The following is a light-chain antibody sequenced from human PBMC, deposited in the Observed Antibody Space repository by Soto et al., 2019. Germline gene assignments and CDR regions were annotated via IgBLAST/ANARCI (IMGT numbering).Light chain of an antibody. CDR2: TAS. V-gene: IGKV1-39*01. CDR3: QQTYSTPLT. Sequence: DLQMTQSPSSLSASAGDRVTITCRASQDINTYLNWYRQKPGKAPELLIYTASHLQSGVPSRFSGTGSGTDFTLTISSLQPEDFATYYCQQTYSTPLTFGGGTKVYIK. CDR1: QDINTY. J-gene: IGKJ4*01.